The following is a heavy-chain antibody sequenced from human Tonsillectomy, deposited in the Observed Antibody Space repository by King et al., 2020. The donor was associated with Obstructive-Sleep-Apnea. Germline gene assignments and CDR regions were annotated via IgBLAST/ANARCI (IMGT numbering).Heavy chain of an antibody. J-gene: IGHJ4*02. CDR1: GYTFTGYY. V-gene: IGHV1-2*02. Sequence: VQLVESGAEVKKPGASVKVSCKASGYTFTGYYIHWVRQAPGQGLEWMGWINPNSGGTNYAQKFQGRVTMTRDTSISTAYIELSRLISDDTAVYYCATVAVSTATYYFDYWGQGTLVTVSS. CDR3: ATVAVSTATYYFDY. D-gene: IGHD4-17*01. CDR2: INPNSGGT.